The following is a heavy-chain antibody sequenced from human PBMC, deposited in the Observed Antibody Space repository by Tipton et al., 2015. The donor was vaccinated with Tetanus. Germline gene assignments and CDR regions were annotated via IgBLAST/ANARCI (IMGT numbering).Heavy chain of an antibody. CDR2: ISGSGGST. Sequence: GSLRLSCAASGFTFSSYAMSWVRQAPGKGLEWVSAISGSGGSTYYADSVKGRFTISRDNSKNTLYLQMNSLRAEDTAVYYCAKDLGYYDILTGYYPFDYWGQGTLVTVSS. D-gene: IGHD3-9*01. CDR3: AKDLGYYDILTGYYPFDY. J-gene: IGHJ4*02. V-gene: IGHV3-23*01. CDR1: GFTFSSYA.